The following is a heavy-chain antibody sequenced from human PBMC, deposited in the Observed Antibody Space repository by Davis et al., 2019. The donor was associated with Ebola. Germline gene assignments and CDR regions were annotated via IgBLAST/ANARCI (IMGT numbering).Heavy chain of an antibody. J-gene: IGHJ5*02. CDR3: ARDDIVVVPAAIGRWFDP. CDR2: IYHSGNT. Sequence: SETLSLTCAVSGGSISSGGYSWSWIRQPPGKGLEWIGYIYHSGNTYYNPSLKSRVTISVDRSKNQFSLKLSSVTAADTAVYYCARDDIVVVPAAIGRWFDPWGQGTLVTVSS. V-gene: IGHV4-30-2*01. D-gene: IGHD2-2*02. CDR1: GGSISSGGYS.